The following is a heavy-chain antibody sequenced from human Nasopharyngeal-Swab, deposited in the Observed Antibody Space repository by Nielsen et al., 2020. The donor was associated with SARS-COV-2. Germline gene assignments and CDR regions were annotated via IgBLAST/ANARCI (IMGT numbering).Heavy chain of an antibody. Sequence: GESLKISCAASGFTFSRYAMNWVRQAPGKGLEWISYISGNSRAIFYADSVKGRFTISRDNAENSVYLQMKGLRDEDTAMYYCARDDEDSGYDFDYWGQGTLVTVSS. CDR1: GFTFSRYA. J-gene: IGHJ4*02. CDR3: ARDDEDSGYDFDY. D-gene: IGHD5-12*01. CDR2: ISGNSRAI. V-gene: IGHV3-48*02.